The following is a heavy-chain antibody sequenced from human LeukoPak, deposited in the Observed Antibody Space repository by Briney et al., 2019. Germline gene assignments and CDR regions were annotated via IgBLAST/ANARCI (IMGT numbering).Heavy chain of an antibody. V-gene: IGHV3-23*01. Sequence: GGSLRLSCAASGFTFSSYAMSWVRQAPGKGLEWVSAISGSGGSTYYADSVKGRFTISRDNSKNTLYLQMNSLRAEDTAVYYCAKGAYSGYVGPYYYYGMDVWGKGTTVTVSS. D-gene: IGHD5-12*01. CDR1: GFTFSSYA. CDR2: ISGSGGST. CDR3: AKGAYSGYVGPYYYYGMDV. J-gene: IGHJ6*04.